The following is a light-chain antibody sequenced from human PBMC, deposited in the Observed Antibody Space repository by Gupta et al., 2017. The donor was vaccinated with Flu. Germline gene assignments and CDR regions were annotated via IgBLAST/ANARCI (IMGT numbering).Light chain of an antibody. V-gene: IGKV1-39*01. Sequence: DIQMTQSPSSLSASLGDRVTITCRASQPISTSLNWYRQKPGKAPRVLIYGASSLQSGVTSRFRGSGSGTHFTLTIYSLQPEDFATYFCQQSFSYPYTFGQGTKLEIK. J-gene: IGKJ2*01. CDR1: QPISTS. CDR3: QQSFSYPYT. CDR2: GAS.